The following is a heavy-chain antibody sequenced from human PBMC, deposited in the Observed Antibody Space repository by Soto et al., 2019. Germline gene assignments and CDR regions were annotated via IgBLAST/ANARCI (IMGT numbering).Heavy chain of an antibody. CDR2: INQRGST. CDR1: GGSFSGYY. V-gene: IGHV4-34*01. CDR3: ARGRLSSSRSADIDY. D-gene: IGHD6-6*01. J-gene: IGHJ4*02. Sequence: QVQLQQWGAGLLKPSETLSLTCAVYGGSFSGYYWSWIRQPPGKGLEWIGEINQRGSTNYNPSLKSRVTISVDTSKNQFSLKLSSVTAADTAVYYCARGRLSSSRSADIDYWGQGTLVTVSS.